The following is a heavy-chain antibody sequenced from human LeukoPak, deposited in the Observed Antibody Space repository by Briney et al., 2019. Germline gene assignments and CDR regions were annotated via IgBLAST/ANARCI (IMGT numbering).Heavy chain of an antibody. CDR2: IYYSGST. Sequence: SETLSLTCAVYGGSFSGYYWSWIRQPPGKGLEWIGYIYYSGSTNYNPSLNSRVTISVDTSKNQFSLKVTSVTTADTAVYYCARAPGGYGSGSRGAFDIWGQGTMVTVSS. D-gene: IGHD3-10*01. J-gene: IGHJ3*02. CDR3: ARAPGGYGSGSRGAFDI. CDR1: GGSFSGYY. V-gene: IGHV4-59*01.